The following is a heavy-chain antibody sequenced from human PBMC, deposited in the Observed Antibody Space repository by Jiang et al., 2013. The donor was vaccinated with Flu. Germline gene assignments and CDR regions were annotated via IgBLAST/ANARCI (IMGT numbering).Heavy chain of an antibody. D-gene: IGHD5-12*01. Sequence: ISCKGSGYSFTSYWISWVRQMPGKGLEWMGRIDPSDSYTNYSPSFQGHVTISADKSISTAYLQWSSLKASDTAMYYCATGPGATNPMDYWGQGTLVTVSS. CDR1: GYSFTSYW. V-gene: IGHV5-10-1*01. CDR2: IDPSDSYT. J-gene: IGHJ4*02. CDR3: ATGPGATNPMDY.